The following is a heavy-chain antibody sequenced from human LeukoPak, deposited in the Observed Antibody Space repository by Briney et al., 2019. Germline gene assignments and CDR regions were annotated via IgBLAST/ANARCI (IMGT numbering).Heavy chain of an antibody. D-gene: IGHD3-22*01. V-gene: IGHV3-15*04. Sequence: GGSLRLSCAASGFTFSSYWMTWVRQAPGKGLEWVGRIGSNSDGGTIDYAAPVKGRFTLSRDDSKTTLYLQVNSLQTEDTAVYYCAADFYDSTWGQGTLVTVSS. CDR1: GFTFSSYW. CDR2: IGSNSDGGTI. J-gene: IGHJ5*02. CDR3: AADFYDST.